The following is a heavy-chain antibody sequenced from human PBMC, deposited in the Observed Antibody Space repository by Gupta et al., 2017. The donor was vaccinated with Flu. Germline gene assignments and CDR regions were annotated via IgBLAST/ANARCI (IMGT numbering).Heavy chain of an antibody. V-gene: IGHV3-9*01. CDR3: ARGGKYYYERVPFDI. CDR1: GFTFDDYA. J-gene: IGHJ3*02. Sequence: EVKLVESGGGLVQPGRSLRLSCAASGFTFDDYAIHWVRQTPGKGLEWVSGISWSGDDSGYVDSGKGRFAISRDNAKNSVYLQMTNLRPDDTAVYYCARGGKYYYERVPFDIWGQGTMVTVSS. CDR2: ISWSGDDS. D-gene: IGHD3-22*01.